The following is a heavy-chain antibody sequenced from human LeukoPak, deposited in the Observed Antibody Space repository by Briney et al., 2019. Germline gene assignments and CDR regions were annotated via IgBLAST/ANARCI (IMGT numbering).Heavy chain of an antibody. V-gene: IGHV4-59*01. CDR2: IYYSGST. D-gene: IGHD3-22*01. Sequence: PSETLSLTCTVSGGSISSYYWSWIRQPPGKGLEWIGYIYYSGSTNYNPSLKSRVTISVDTSKNQFSLKLSSVTAADTAVYYCARNTMIVVEDAFDIWGQGTMVTVSS. CDR1: GGSISSYY. CDR3: ARNTMIVVEDAFDI. J-gene: IGHJ3*02.